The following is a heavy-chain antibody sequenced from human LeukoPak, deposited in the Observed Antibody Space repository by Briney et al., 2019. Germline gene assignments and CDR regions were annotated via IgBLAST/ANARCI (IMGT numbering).Heavy chain of an antibody. D-gene: IGHD3-22*01. CDR1: GGSISSGDYY. CDR3: ASVSYRYYDSSGYYPYFQH. CDR2: IYYSGST. Sequence: SQTLSLTCTVSGGSISSGDYYWSWIRQPPGKGLEWIGYIYYSGSTYYNPSLKSRVTISVDTSKNQFSLKLSSVTAADTAVYYCASVSYRYYDSSGYYPYFQHWGQGTLVTVSS. J-gene: IGHJ1*01. V-gene: IGHV4-30-4*01.